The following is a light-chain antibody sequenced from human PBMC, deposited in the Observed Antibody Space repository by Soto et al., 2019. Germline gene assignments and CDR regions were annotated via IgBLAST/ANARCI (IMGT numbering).Light chain of an antibody. Sequence: DIQMTQFPSSVSLSVGDRVTITCRASQDLSSRLAWYQQKPGKAPSLLIYDASTLQSGVPSRFSGSGSGTDFTLTVSSLQPADFASYYCQQASSLPYTFGQGTKVEMK. CDR1: QDLSSR. CDR2: DAS. V-gene: IGKV1-12*01. J-gene: IGKJ2*01. CDR3: QQASSLPYT.